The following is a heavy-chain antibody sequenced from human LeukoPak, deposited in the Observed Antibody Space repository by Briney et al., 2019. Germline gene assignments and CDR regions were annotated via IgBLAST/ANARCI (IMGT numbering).Heavy chain of an antibody. J-gene: IGHJ3*02. CDR3: AREGSSWPTGAFDI. V-gene: IGHV4-59*12. CDR2: IHYSGST. D-gene: IGHD6-13*01. CDR1: GGSISSYY. Sequence: SETLSLTCTVSGGSISSYYWSWIRQPPEKGLEWIGYIHYSGSTNYNPSYKSRVTMSVDTSKNQFSLKLSSVTAADTAVHYCAREGSSWPTGAFDIWGQGTMVTVSS.